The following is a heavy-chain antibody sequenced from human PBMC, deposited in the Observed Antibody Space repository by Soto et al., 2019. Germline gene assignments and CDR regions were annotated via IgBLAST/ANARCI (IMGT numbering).Heavy chain of an antibody. D-gene: IGHD3-10*01. CDR2: IYYSGST. J-gene: IGHJ2*01. Sequence: QVQLQESGPGLVEPSQTLSLTCTVSGGSISSGGYYWSWIRQHPGKGLEWIGYIYYSGSTYYNPSLKSRVTISVDTSKNQFSLKLSSVTAADTAVYYCAGGVRWPFWYFDLWGRGTLVTVSS. CDR3: AGGVRWPFWYFDL. CDR1: GGSISSGGYY. V-gene: IGHV4-31*03.